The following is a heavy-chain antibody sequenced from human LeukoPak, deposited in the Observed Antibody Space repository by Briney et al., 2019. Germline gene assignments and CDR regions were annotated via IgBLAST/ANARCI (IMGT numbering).Heavy chain of an antibody. J-gene: IGHJ4*02. V-gene: IGHV3-21*01. CDR2: ISSSSSYI. CDR1: GFTFSSYS. Sequence: GGSLRLSYAASGFTFSSYSMNWVRQAPGKGLEWVSSISSSSSYIYYADSVKGRFTISRDNAKNSLYLQMNSLRAEDTAVYYCARVEVPAANDYWGQGTLVTVSS. CDR3: ARVEVPAANDY. D-gene: IGHD2-2*01.